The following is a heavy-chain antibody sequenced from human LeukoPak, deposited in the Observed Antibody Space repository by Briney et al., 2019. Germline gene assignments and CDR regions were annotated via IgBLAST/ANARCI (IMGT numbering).Heavy chain of an antibody. V-gene: IGHV3-33*06. J-gene: IGHJ4*02. CDR3: AKDGGLWVSAHWGDS. CDR1: GFTFSSYG. CDR2: IWYDGSNK. Sequence: GGSLRLSCAASGFTFSSYGMHWVRQAPGKGLEGVAVIWYDGSNKYYADSVKGRFTISRDNSKNTLYLQMNSLRAEDTAVYYCAKDGGLWVSAHWGDSWGRGTLVTVSS. D-gene: IGHD7-27*01.